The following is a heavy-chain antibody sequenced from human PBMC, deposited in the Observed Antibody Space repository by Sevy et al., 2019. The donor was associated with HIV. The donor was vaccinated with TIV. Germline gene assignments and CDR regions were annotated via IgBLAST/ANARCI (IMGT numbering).Heavy chain of an antibody. CDR1: GGSFSGYY. V-gene: IGHV4-34*01. CDR3: GRANGVYGDYFDS. CDR2: INHSGCT. D-gene: IGHD4-17*01. Sequence: SETLSLTCAVYGGSFSGYYWTWIRQPPGKGPEWIGEINHSGCTKYYPSLKSRVTISVDRSKNQFSLKLSSVTAADMAVYYCGRANGVYGDYFDSWGQGTLVTVSS. J-gene: IGHJ4*02.